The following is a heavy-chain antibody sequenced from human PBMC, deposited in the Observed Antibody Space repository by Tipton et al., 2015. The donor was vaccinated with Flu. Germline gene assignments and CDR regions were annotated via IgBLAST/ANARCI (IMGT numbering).Heavy chain of an antibody. J-gene: IGHJ4*02. D-gene: IGHD6-13*01. CDR2: ISSSSSYI. V-gene: IGHV3-21*01. CDR3: ARGPRYSSSWYGGY. Sequence: SLRLSCAASGFTFSSYSMNRVRQAPGKGLEWVSSISSSSSYIYYADSVKGRFTISRDNAKNSLYLQMNSLRAEDTAVYYCARGPRYSSSWYGGYWGQGTLVTVSS. CDR1: GFTFSSYS.